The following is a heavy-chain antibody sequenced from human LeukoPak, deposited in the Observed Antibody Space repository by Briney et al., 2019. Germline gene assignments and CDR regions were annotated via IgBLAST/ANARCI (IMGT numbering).Heavy chain of an antibody. Sequence: GESLKISCKGSGYSFTSYWIGWVRQMPGKGLEWMGIIDPGDSDTRYSPSFQGQVTISADKSISTAYLQWSSLKASDTAMYYCARHSSSGYDQPYYLDYWGQGTLVTVSS. J-gene: IGHJ4*02. V-gene: IGHV5-51*01. CDR3: ARHSSSGYDQPYYLDY. CDR2: IDPGDSDT. D-gene: IGHD5-12*01. CDR1: GYSFTSYW.